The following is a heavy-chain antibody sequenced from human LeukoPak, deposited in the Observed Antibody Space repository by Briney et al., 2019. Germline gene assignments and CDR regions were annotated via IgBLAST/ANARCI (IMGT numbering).Heavy chain of an antibody. V-gene: IGHV3-15*01. J-gene: IGHJ4*02. CDR3: TTAPASVDY. Sequence: GGSLRLSCTASGFTFSSHAMSWVRQAPGKGLEWVGRIRSKTNGGTTDYAAPVKGRFAISRDDSKNTLYLQMNNLITEDTAVYYCTTAPASVDYWGQGTLVTVSS. CDR2: IRSKTNGGTT. CDR1: GFTFSSHA.